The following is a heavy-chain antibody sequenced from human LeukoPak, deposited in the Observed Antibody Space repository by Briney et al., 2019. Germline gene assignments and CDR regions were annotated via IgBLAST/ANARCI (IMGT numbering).Heavy chain of an antibody. J-gene: IGHJ4*02. CDR2: IYYSGST. CDR1: GGSISSYH. Sequence: SETLSLTCTVSGGSISSYHWSWIRQPPGKGLEWIGDIYYSGSTNYNPSLKSRVTISVDTSKNQFSLRLSSVTAADTAVYYSARLASGSYGPLTPFDYWGQGTLVTVSS. V-gene: IGHV4-59*08. D-gene: IGHD1-26*01. CDR3: ARLASGSYGPLTPFDY.